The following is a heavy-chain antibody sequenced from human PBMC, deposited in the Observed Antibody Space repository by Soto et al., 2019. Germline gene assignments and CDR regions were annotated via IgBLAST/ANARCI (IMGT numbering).Heavy chain of an antibody. Sequence: QVHLVESGGGVVQAGRSLRLSCTASGLTFTSYAIHWVRQAPGKGLEWVSVISEDGGNKYFAESVRGRFLISRDNSKNTVYLQMNSLRPEDTAVYFCAKTPSDYDRSGYYRTFRAAWYFDLWGRGTLVTVSS. D-gene: IGHD3-22*01. CDR3: AKTPSDYDRSGYYRTFRAAWYFDL. CDR2: ISEDGGNK. CDR1: GLTFTSYA. V-gene: IGHV3-30-3*02. J-gene: IGHJ2*01.